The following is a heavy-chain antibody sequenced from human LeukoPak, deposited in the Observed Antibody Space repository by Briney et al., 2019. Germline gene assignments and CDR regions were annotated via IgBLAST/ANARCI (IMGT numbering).Heavy chain of an antibody. D-gene: IGHD3-22*01. CDR3: ARAVGYYEL. CDR1: VVTFRSDS. Sequence: RRSLRLSRAASVVTFRSDSTNGVRQTPGRGLGCVSRINSDGRTPSSTDSAKGRFPISRDNAKNTLYLQMNSLRAEDTAVYYCARAVGYYELWGQGTLVTVSS. V-gene: IGHV3-74*01. J-gene: IGHJ4*02. CDR2: INSDGRTP.